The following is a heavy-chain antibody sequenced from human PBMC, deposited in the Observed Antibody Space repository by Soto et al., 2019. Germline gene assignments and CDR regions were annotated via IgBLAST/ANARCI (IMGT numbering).Heavy chain of an antibody. Sequence: QVQLVQSGAEVKKPGASVKVSCKASGYTFIGYYIHWVRQAPGQGLEWMGRINPRSGDTTYAQKFQGRLTMTRDTCIRTAYMERSSLRSDDTAVYYCVRDGVGATPLGWFDPWGQGSLVTVSS. CDR1: GYTFIGYY. CDR2: INPRSGDT. J-gene: IGHJ5*02. D-gene: IGHD1-26*01. V-gene: IGHV1-2*06. CDR3: VRDGVGATPLGWFDP.